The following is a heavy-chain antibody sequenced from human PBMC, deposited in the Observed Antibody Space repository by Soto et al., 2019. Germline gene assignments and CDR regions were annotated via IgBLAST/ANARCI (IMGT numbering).Heavy chain of an antibody. CDR1: GFTFSSYA. J-gene: IGHJ4*02. CDR2: LSAGGTSA. V-gene: IGHV3-23*01. Sequence: GGSLRLSCAASGFTFSSYAMSWVRQAPGKGLEWVSALSAGGTSAYYTVSVEGRFTISRDNSKNILYLQMNSLRADDTAIYYCARGTYGDYDFWGQGTLVTVSS. CDR3: ARGTYGDYDF. D-gene: IGHD4-17*01.